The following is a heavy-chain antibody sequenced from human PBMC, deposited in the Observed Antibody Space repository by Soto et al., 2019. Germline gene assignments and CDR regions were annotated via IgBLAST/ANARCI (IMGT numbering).Heavy chain of an antibody. Sequence: QVQLVESGGGVVQPGKSLRLSCAVSGFTLSSYGIHWVRPAQGKGLEWVAFMSYDGNKKSYSDSMKARFTISRENSKNTLYLQRHSLRAEDTDIYHCAEGSSVIQEWIMEGHWGQGTQVPVSS. CDR1: GFTLSSYG. D-gene: IGHD5-18*01. CDR3: AEGSSVIQEWIMEGH. CDR2: MSYDGNKK. V-gene: IGHV3-30*18. J-gene: IGHJ4*02.